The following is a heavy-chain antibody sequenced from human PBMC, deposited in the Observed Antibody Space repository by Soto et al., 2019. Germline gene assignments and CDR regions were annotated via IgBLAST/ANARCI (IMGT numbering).Heavy chain of an antibody. D-gene: IGHD5-18*01. CDR3: ASGIQLWLRRINNGYSG. CDR2: IIPMFGTA. V-gene: IGHV1-69*12. J-gene: IGHJ4*02. CDR1: GGTFSTYA. Sequence: QVQLVQSGAEVKKPESSVKVSCKAPGGTFSTYAISWVRQAPGQGLEWMGGIIPMFGTANYAQRLQDRVTITADESTNTVYMELSSLTSEDTAVYFCASGIQLWLRRINNGYSGWGQGTLVTVSS.